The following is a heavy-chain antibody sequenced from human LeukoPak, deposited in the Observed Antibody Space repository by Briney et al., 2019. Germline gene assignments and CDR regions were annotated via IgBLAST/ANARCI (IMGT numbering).Heavy chain of an antibody. CDR1: GYTSPSYD. V-gene: IGHV1-8*01. CDR3: ARAGNTYYYDSSGYCDF. CDR2: MNPNSGNT. Sequence: APVKVSCKASGYTSPSYDINWVPQATRQGLEWMGWMNPNSGNTGYAQKFQGRVTMTRNTSISTAYMELSSLRSEDTAVYYCARAGNTYYYDSSGYCDFWGQGTLVTVSS. D-gene: IGHD3-22*01. J-gene: IGHJ4*02.